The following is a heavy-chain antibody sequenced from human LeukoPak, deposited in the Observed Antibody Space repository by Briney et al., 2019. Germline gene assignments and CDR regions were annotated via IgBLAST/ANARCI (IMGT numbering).Heavy chain of an antibody. J-gene: IGHJ4*02. D-gene: IGHD3-3*01. CDR2: ISYDGSNK. CDR3: ARVRSPPITIFDY. V-gene: IGHV3-30-3*01. CDR1: GFTFSSYA. Sequence: GGSPRLSCAASGFTFSSYAMHWVRQAPGKGLEWVAVISYDGSNKYYADSVKGRFTISRDNSKNTLYLQMNSLRAEDTAVYYCARVRSPPITIFDYWGQGTLVTVSS.